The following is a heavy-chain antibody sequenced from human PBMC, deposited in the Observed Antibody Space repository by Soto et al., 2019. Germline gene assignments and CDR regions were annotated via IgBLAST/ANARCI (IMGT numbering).Heavy chain of an antibody. CDR1: GYSFTSYW. CDR2: IDPSGSYT. J-gene: IGHJ6*02. CDR3: ARRSIASGGMDV. V-gene: IGHV5-10-1*01. Sequence: LGESLKISCKGSGYSFTSYWINWVRQVPGKGLEWMGRIDPSGSYTNYSPSFQGHVTISADKSISTAYLQCSSLKASDTAIYYCARRSIASGGMDVWGQGTTVTVSS.